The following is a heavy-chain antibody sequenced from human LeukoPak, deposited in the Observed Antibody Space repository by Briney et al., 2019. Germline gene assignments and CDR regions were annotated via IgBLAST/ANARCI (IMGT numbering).Heavy chain of an antibody. CDR1: GFTFSGSA. CDR2: IRSKANNYAT. J-gene: IGHJ4*02. CDR3: TRHAAGGDTGGYPSDY. D-gene: IGHD2-8*02. V-gene: IGHV3-73*01. Sequence: PGGSLRLSCATSGFTFSGSAMYWVRQASGEGLEWIGRIRSKANNYATVYAASVKGRFIISRDDSNTAYLQMNSLKTEDTAMYYCTRHAAGGDTGGYPSDYWGQGTLVTVSS.